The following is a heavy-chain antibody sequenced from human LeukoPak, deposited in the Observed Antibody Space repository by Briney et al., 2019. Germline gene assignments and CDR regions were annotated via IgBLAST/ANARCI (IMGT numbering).Heavy chain of an antibody. CDR1: GYTFTSYG. CDR3: AGWGITFGGVRYFQH. V-gene: IGHV1-18*01. CDR2: ISAYNGNT. J-gene: IGHJ1*01. Sequence: ASVKVSCKASGYTFTSYGISWVRQAPGQGLEWMGWISAYNGNTNYAQKLQGRVTMTTDTSTSTAYMELRSLRSDDTAVYYCAGWGITFGGVRYFQHWGQGTLVTVSS. D-gene: IGHD3-16*01.